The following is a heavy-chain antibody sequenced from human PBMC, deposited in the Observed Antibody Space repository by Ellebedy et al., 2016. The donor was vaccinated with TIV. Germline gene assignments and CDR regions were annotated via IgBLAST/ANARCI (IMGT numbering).Heavy chain of an antibody. CDR2: ISSSTYTI. Sequence: GESLKISCVVSGFTFSNYSLNWVRQAPGKGLEWVSYISSSTYTIYYADPVKGRFTISRDNAKNSLYLQMNSLRAEETAVYYCARNDMPAYPCFDFWGQGTLVTVSS. CDR3: ARNDMPAYPCFDF. D-gene: IGHD2-2*01. V-gene: IGHV3-48*01. J-gene: IGHJ4*02. CDR1: GFTFSNYS.